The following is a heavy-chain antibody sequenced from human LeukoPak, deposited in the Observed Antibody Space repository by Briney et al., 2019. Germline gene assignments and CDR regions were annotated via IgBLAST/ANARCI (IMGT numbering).Heavy chain of an antibody. Sequence: ASVKLSCKASGYTFTGYYMHWVRQPPGPGIEWVGWINPNSGGTNYAQKFQGRVTMTRDTSISTAYMELSRLRSDDTAVYYCAREPAQAAALDYWGQGTLVTVSS. V-gene: IGHV1-2*02. J-gene: IGHJ4*02. D-gene: IGHD6-13*01. CDR3: AREPAQAAALDY. CDR1: GYTFTGYY. CDR2: INPNSGGT.